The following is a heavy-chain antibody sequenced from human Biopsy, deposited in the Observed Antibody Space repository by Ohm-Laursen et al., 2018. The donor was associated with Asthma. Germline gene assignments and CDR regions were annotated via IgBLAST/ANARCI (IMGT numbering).Heavy chain of an antibody. CDR2: LSHDNNYK. V-gene: IGHV3-30*04. CDR1: GFNLNTYS. Sequence: SLRLSCSASGFNLNTYSVSWVRQAPGGGLAWVATLSHDNNYKGYADSAKGRFTISRDNSKNTLSLQMNSLTAEDTAVYHCAREGVAGTHIEDWGQGTLVTVSS. J-gene: IGHJ4*02. CDR3: AREGVAGTHIED. D-gene: IGHD6-19*01.